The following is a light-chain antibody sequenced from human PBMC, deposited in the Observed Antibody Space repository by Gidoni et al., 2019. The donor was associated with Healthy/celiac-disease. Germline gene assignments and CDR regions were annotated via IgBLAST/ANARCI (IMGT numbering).Light chain of an antibody. CDR3: SSYTSSSTLVV. V-gene: IGLV2-14*01. Sequence: GSPGQSITISCTGTSSDVGGYNYVSWYQQHPGKAPKLMIYEVSNRPSGVSNRFSGSKSGKTASLTISGLQAEDEADYYCSSYTSSSTLVVFGGGTTLTVL. J-gene: IGLJ2*01. CDR1: SSDVGGYNY. CDR2: EVS.